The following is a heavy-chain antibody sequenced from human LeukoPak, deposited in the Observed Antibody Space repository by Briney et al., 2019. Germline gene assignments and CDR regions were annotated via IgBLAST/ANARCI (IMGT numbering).Heavy chain of an antibody. CDR3: ARDDYYDSSGFFDY. J-gene: IGHJ4*02. Sequence: ASVKVSCKASGYTFTSYGISWVRQAPGQGLEWMGWISAYNGNTNYAQKLQGRVTMTTDTSTSTAYMELRSLKSDDTAVYYCARDDYYDSSGFFDYWGQGTLVTVS. D-gene: IGHD3-22*01. V-gene: IGHV1-18*01. CDR1: GYTFTSYG. CDR2: ISAYNGNT.